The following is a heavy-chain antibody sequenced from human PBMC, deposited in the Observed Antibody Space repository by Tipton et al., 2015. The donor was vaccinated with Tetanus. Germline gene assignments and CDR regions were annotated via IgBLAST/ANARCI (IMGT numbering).Heavy chain of an antibody. CDR1: GVSISSNSYY. V-gene: IGHV4-39*01. CDR2: VFHSGTT. D-gene: IGHD6-19*01. CDR3: ARWIAVTGTDFDF. Sequence: TLSLTCTVSGVSISSNSYYWGWIRQPPGKGLEWIGTVFHSGTTYYNPSLKSRVTISVDTSKNQFSLKLTSATAADTAVYYCARWIAVTGTDFDFWGQGTLVTVSS. J-gene: IGHJ4*02.